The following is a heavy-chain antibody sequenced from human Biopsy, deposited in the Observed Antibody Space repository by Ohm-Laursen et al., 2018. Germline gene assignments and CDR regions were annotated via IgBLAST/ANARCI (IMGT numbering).Heavy chain of an antibody. CDR3: AKNLAVSSYALDI. CDR1: GGSLSGYY. Sequence: GTLSLTCAVYGGSLSGYYWNWIRQSPGKGLEWIGEINHRGFTSNNPSLKSRVTISVDTSKNQFSLKLGSVTAADTSVYYCAKNLAVSSYALDIWGQGTMATVSS. J-gene: IGHJ3*02. V-gene: IGHV4-34*01. CDR2: INHRGFT. D-gene: IGHD2/OR15-2a*01.